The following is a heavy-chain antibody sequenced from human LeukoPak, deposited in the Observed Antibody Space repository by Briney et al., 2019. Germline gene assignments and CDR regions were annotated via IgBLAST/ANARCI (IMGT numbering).Heavy chain of an antibody. Sequence: GGSLRLSCAASGFTFSGHWMSWVRQAPGKGLEWVANINQGGSDKYYVDSVKGRFTISRDNANNLLYLQMNSLRGEDTAVYYCTRDRSRAEDDWGQGTLVTVSS. CDR1: GFTFSGHW. D-gene: IGHD1-14*01. J-gene: IGHJ4*02. V-gene: IGHV3-7*01. CDR2: INQGGSDK. CDR3: TRDRSRAEDD.